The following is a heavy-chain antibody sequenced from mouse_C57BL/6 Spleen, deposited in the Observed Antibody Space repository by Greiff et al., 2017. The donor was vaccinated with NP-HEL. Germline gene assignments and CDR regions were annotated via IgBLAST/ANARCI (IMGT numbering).Heavy chain of an antibody. V-gene: IGHV5-6*01. CDR3: ARITVVATRYFDV. CDR2: ISSGGSYT. CDR1: GFTFSSYG. D-gene: IGHD1-1*01. J-gene: IGHJ1*03. Sequence: EVMLVESGGDLVKPGGSLKLSCAASGFTFSSYGMSWVRQTPDKRLEWVATISSGGSYTYYPDSVKGRFTISRDNAKNTLYLQMSSLKSEDTAMYYCARITVVATRYFDVWGTGTTVTVSS.